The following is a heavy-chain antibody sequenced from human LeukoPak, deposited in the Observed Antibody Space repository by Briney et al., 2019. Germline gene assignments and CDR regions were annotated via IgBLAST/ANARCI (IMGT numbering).Heavy chain of an antibody. D-gene: IGHD7-27*01. J-gene: IGHJ3*02. V-gene: IGHV4-61*02. CDR3: ARDRAGDSFDI. CDR2: IYTSGNT. Sequence: SETLSLTCTVSGDSISSGNYYWTWIRQPAGKGLEWIGRIYTSGNTNYNPSLKSQVTISMDTSKNQFSLNLNSVAAADTAVYYCARDRAGDSFDIWGQGTMVTVSS. CDR1: GDSISSGNYY.